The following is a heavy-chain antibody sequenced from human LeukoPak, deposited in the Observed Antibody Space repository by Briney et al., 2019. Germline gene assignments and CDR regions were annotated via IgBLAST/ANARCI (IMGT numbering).Heavy chain of an antibody. J-gene: IGHJ4*02. V-gene: IGHV4-34*01. Sequence: SETLSLTCAVYGGSFSGYYWSWIRQPPGKGLEWIGEINHSGSTNYNPSLKSRVTISVDTSKNQFSLKLSSVTAADTAVYSCARLETGADFDYWGQGTLVTVSS. CDR1: GGSFSGYY. CDR2: INHSGST. CDR3: ARLETGADFDY. D-gene: IGHD3-3*01.